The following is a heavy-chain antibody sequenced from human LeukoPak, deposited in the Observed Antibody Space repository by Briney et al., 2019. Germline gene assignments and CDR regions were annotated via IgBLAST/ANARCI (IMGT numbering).Heavy chain of an antibody. CDR2: IYYSGST. Sequence: SETLSITCTVSGCSISSYYWIWIRQPPGKGLEWIVYIYYSGSTNYNPSLKSRVTISVDTSKNHFSLKLSSVPGADTAVYYCARQDYYYGMDVWGQGTTVTVSS. CDR1: GCSISSYY. CDR3: ARQDYYYGMDV. J-gene: IGHJ6*02. V-gene: IGHV4-59*08.